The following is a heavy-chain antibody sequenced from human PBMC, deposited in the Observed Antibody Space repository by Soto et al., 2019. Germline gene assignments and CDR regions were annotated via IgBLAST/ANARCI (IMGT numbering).Heavy chain of an antibody. V-gene: IGHV1-8*01. Sequence: GASVKVSCKASGYTFTSYDINWVRQATGQGLEWMGWMNPNSGNTGYAQKFQGRVTMTRNTSISTAYMELSSLRSEDTAVYYCARGGGKRGYKGNWFDPWGQGTLVTVSS. CDR3: ARGGGKRGYKGNWFDP. D-gene: IGHD5-12*01. CDR1: GYTFTSYD. J-gene: IGHJ5*02. CDR2: MNPNSGNT.